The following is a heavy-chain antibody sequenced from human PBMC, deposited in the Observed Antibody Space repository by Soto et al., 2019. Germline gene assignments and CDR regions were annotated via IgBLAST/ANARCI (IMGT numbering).Heavy chain of an antibody. D-gene: IGHD6-6*01. CDR1: GFTFSSYG. Sequence: QVQLVESGGGVVQPGRSLRLSCAASGFTFSSYGMHWVRQAPGKGLEWVAVIWYDGSNKYYGDSVKGRFTISRDNSKNTLYLQMNSLGAEDAAVYYCARELRAGYSSSAPGPNFDYWGEGTLVTVAS. CDR2: IWYDGSNK. V-gene: IGHV3-33*01. CDR3: ARELRAGYSSSAPGPNFDY. J-gene: IGHJ4*02.